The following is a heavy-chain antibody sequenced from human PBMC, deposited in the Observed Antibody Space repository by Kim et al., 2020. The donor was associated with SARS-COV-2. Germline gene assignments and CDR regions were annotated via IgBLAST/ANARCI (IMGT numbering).Heavy chain of an antibody. D-gene: IGHD2-21*01. J-gene: IGHJ4*02. V-gene: IGHV3-23*01. Sequence: GGSLRLSCAASGFTFSNYAMTWVRQAPGKGLEWVSSISGNGGGTYYADSVKGRFTISRDNSKNTLYLQMNSLSAEDTAVYSCARTGWEIVGAYYFDYWGQGTLVTVSS. CDR2: ISGNGGGT. CDR1: GFTFSNYA. CDR3: ARTGWEIVGAYYFDY.